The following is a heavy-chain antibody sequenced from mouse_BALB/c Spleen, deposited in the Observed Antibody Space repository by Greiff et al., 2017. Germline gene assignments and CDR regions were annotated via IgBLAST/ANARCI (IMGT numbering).Heavy chain of an antibody. CDR2: IWGDGST. CDR3: ARESHYYGLYAMDY. D-gene: IGHD1-2*01. V-gene: IGHV2-6-7*01. CDR1: GFSLTGYG. Sequence: VQGVESGPGLVAPSQSLSITCTVSGFSLTGYGVNWVRQPPGKGLEWLGMIWGDGSTDYNSALKSRLSISKDNSKSQVFLKMNSLQTDDTARYYCARESHYYGLYAMDYWGQGTSVTFSS. J-gene: IGHJ4*01.